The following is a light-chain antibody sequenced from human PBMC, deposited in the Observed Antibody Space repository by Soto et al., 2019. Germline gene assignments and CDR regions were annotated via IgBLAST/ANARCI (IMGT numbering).Light chain of an antibody. Sequence: EIVMTQSPDTLSVSPGERATLACRASKSVSSNLAWYQQKPGQAPRLLIYGASTRATGIPARFSGSGSGTEFTLTISSLQSEDFAVYYCQQYNNWPYTFGQGTKLEIK. CDR3: QQYNNWPYT. J-gene: IGKJ2*01. V-gene: IGKV3-15*01. CDR2: GAS. CDR1: KSVSSN.